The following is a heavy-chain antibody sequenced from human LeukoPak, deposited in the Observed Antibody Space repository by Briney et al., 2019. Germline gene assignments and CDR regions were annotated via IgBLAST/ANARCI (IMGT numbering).Heavy chain of an antibody. J-gene: IGHJ4*02. CDR2: VSLSGLT. CDR1: GGSITSTNW. CDR3: SRENGAFAPFGY. V-gene: IGHV4-4*02. Sequence: PSGTLSLTCGVSGGSITSTNWWSWVRQPPGQGLEWIGEVSLSGLTNYNPSLSSRVIMALDTSKNHLSLHLTSVTAADTAVYYCSRENGAFAPFGYWGQGYLVTVLS. D-gene: IGHD2-8*01.